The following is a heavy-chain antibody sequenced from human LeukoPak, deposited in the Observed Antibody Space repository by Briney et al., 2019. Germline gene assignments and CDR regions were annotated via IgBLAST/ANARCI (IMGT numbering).Heavy chain of an antibody. CDR2: IYHSGST. CDR3: ARHGFGYSSSSRVDY. Sequence: SETLSLTCAVSGYSISSGYYWGWIRQPPGKGLEWIWSIYHSGSTYYNPSLKSRVTISVDTSKNQFSLKLSSVTAADTAVYYCARHGFGYSSSSRVDYWGQGTLVTVSS. V-gene: IGHV4-38-2*01. J-gene: IGHJ4*02. CDR1: GYSISSGYY. D-gene: IGHD6-6*01.